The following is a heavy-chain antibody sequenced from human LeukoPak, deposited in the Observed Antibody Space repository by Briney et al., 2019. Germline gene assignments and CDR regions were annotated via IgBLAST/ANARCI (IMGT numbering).Heavy chain of an antibody. Sequence: PSETLSVTCTVSGGSISTYYWSWIRQPPGKGLEWIGYVYHSGTTNYNPSLKGRVTISADTSKNQFSLKVKSVTAADTAVYYCARHGGTLGYFDNWGQATLVTVSS. CDR3: ARHGGTLGYFDN. D-gene: IGHD1-26*01. J-gene: IGHJ4*02. CDR1: GGSISTYY. CDR2: VYHSGTT. V-gene: IGHV4-59*08.